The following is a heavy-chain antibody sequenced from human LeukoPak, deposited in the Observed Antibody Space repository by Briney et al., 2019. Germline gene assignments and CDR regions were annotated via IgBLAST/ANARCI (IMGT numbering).Heavy chain of an antibody. CDR1: GGSISSYY. CDR3: ARDVNYYDSSGDNWFDP. J-gene: IGHJ5*02. CDR2: IYYSGST. Sequence: SETLSLTCTVSGGSISSYYWSWIRQPPGKGLEWIGYIYYSGSTNYNPSLKSRVTISVDTSKNQFSLKLSSVTAADTAVYYCARDVNYYDSSGDNWFDPWGQGTLVTVSS. V-gene: IGHV4-59*01. D-gene: IGHD3-22*01.